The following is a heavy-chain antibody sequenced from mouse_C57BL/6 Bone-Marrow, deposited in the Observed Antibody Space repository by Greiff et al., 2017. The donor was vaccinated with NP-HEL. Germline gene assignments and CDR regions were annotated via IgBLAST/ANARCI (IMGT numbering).Heavy chain of an antibody. D-gene: IGHD2-3*01. J-gene: IGHJ2*01. Sequence: VKLMESGAELVRPGASVTLSCKASGYTFTDYEMHWVKQTPVHGLEWIGAIDPETGGTAYNQKFKGKAILTADKSSSTAYMELRSLTSEDSAVYYCTRWRWLQKFPFDYWGQGTTLTVSS. CDR2: IDPETGGT. CDR1: GYTFTDYE. CDR3: TRWRWLQKFPFDY. V-gene: IGHV1-15*01.